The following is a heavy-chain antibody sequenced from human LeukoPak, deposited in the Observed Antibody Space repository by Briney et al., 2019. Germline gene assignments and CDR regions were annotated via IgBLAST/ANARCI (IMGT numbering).Heavy chain of an antibody. Sequence: PSETLSLTCAVYGGSFSGYYWSWIRQPPGKGLEWIGEINHSGSTNYNPSLKSRVTISVDTSKNQFSLKLSSVTAADTAVYYCARSANYGGNPTLRGQGTLVTVSS. CDR1: GGSFSGYY. V-gene: IGHV4-34*01. D-gene: IGHD4-23*01. CDR2: INHSGST. CDR3: ARSANYGGNPTL. J-gene: IGHJ4*02.